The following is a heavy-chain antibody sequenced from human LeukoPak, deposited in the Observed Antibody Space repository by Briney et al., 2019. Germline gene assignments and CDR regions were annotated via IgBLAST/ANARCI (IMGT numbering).Heavy chain of an antibody. CDR1: GFTFSNYA. CDR3: ARDGIGSGYYNY. CDR2: MSGSGGST. J-gene: IGHJ4*02. Sequence: GGSLRLSCAASGFTFSNYAMSWVRQAPPKGLEWVSAMSGSGGSTYYADSVKGRFTISRDNSKNTLYLQMNSLRVEDTAVYYCARDGIGSGYYNYWGQGTLATVSS. V-gene: IGHV3-23*01. D-gene: IGHD3-22*01.